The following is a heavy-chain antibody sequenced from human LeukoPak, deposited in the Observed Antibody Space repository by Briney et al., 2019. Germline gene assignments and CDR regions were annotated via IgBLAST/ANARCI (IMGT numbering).Heavy chain of an antibody. Sequence: GGSLRLSCAASGFTFSSYAMSWVRQAPGKGLEWVSTISGSGGSTYYADSVKGRFTISRDNSQNTLYLQMNILSAEDTAVYYCAKSGIAALVGRNYFDYWGQGTLVTVSS. J-gene: IGHJ4*02. V-gene: IGHV3-23*01. CDR2: ISGSGGST. CDR3: AKSGIAALVGRNYFDY. D-gene: IGHD1-14*01. CDR1: GFTFSSYA.